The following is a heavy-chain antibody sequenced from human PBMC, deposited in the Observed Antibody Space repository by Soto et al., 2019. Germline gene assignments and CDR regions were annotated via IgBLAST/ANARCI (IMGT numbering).Heavy chain of an antibody. CDR2: IDHSGST. CDR3: ARGLYGIGY. CDR1: CGSISSYY. Sequence: PSETLSLTCTVSCGSISSYYWRCIRQPPGKGLEWIGYIDHSGSTNYNPSLKIRVTISVDTSKNQFSLKLSSVTAADTAVYYCARGLYGIGYWAQGTLVPVSS. V-gene: IGHV4-59*01. J-gene: IGHJ4*02. D-gene: IGHD2-8*01.